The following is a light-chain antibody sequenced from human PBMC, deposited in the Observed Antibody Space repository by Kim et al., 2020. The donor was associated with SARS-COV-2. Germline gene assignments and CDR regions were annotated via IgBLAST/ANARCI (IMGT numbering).Light chain of an antibody. CDR3: NSYTSSRIDV. CDR2: DVS. CDR1: SSDIGANKY. J-gene: IGLJ1*01. V-gene: IGLV2-14*03. Sequence: QSALTQPASASGSFGQPITISCTGTSSDIGANKYVSWYQQHPSKAPILMIYDVSQRPSGVSSLFSGSKSGNTASLTISGLQAEDEADYYCNSYTSSRIDVFGSGTKVTVL.